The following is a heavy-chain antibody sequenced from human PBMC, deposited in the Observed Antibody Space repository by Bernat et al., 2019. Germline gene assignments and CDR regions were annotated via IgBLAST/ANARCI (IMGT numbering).Heavy chain of an antibody. J-gene: IGHJ4*02. CDR3: ARDLGRVFDY. CDR2: ISYDGSNK. Sequence: VQLVESGGGLVKPGGSLRLSCAASGFTFSSYSMNWVRQAPGKGLEWVAVISYDGSNKYYADSVKGRFTISIDNSKNTLYLQMNSLRAEDTAVYYCARDLGRVFDYWGQGTLVTVSS. V-gene: IGHV3-30*03. CDR1: GFTFSSYS.